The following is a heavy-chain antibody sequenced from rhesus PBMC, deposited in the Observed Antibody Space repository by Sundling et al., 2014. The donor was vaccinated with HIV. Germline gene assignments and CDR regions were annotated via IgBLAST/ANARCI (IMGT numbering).Heavy chain of an antibody. J-gene: IGHJ4*01. CDR2: IYGSGGST. CDR1: GGSISSSNW. V-gene: IGHV4-93*02. D-gene: IGHD3-28*01. CDR3: ARGDYYDSAYYGY. Sequence: QVQLQESGPGLVKPSETLSLTCAVSGGSISSSNWWSWIRQSPGKGLEWIGGIYGSGGSTEYNPSLKSRVTLSVDTSKNQFSLKLSSVTAADTAIYYCARGDYYDSAYYGYWGQGVLVTVSS.